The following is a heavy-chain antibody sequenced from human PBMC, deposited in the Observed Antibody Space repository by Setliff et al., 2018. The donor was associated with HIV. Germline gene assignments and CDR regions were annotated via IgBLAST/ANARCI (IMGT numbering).Heavy chain of an antibody. Sequence: GEPLKISCKGSGYSFPTYWIAWVRQMPGKGLEWMGVIYPDESDSRYSPSFRGQVTISADKSINTAYLQWSSLKASDTAMHYCARVDMGYYYDSSGYSHFDHWGQGTLVTVSS. CDR3: ARVDMGYYYDSSGYSHFDH. CDR1: GYSFPTYW. CDR2: IYPDESDS. D-gene: IGHD3-22*01. J-gene: IGHJ4*02. V-gene: IGHV5-51*01.